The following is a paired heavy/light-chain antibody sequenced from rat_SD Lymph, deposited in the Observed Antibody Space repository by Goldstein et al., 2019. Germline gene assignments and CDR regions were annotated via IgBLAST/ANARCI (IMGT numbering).Heavy chain of an antibody. Sequence: VQLVESGGGLVQPGKSLKLSCSASGFTFSSYGMHWIRQAPGKGLDWVAYISSSSGTVYADAVKGRFTISRDNAKNTLYLQLNSLKSEDTAIYYCAGLYGGYRNYWGQGVMVTVSS. CDR1: GFTFSSYG. CDR3: AGLYGGYRNY. D-gene: IGHD1-11*01. V-gene: IGHV5-62*01. J-gene: IGHJ2*01. CDR2: ISSSSGT.
Light chain of an antibody. V-gene: IGKV2S17*01. Sequence: DIVMTQAPLSVSVTPGESASISCRSSKSLLHSNGITYVYWYLQKPGKSPQLLIYRMSNLASGVPDRFSGSGSETDFTLKISRVEAEDVGIYYCGQLLENPYTFGAGTKLELK. J-gene: IGKJ2-3*01. CDR2: RMS. CDR3: GQLLENPYT. CDR1: KSLLHSNGITY.